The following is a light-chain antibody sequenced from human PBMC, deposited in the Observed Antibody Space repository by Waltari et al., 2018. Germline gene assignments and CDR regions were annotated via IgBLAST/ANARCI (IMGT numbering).Light chain of an antibody. Sequence: IVLTQSPATLSLSPGERATLSCRASQTVSTYLAWFQQKPGQAPRLLIYDASNRAPGIPAMFSGSGSGTDFSLTISSLEPEDFAVYYCHQRSLWPWTFGQGTKVAIK. CDR1: QTVSTY. CDR3: HQRSLWPWT. J-gene: IGKJ1*01. V-gene: IGKV3-11*01. CDR2: DAS.